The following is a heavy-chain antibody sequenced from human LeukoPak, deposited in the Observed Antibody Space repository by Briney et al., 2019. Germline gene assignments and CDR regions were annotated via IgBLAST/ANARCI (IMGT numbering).Heavy chain of an antibody. CDR2: INHSGST. D-gene: IGHD2-2*01. Sequence: KASETLSLTCTVSGGSISSYYWSWIRQPPGKGLEWIGEINHSGSTNYNPSLKSRVTISVDTSKNQFSLKLSSVTAADTAVYYCARGRGGYCSSTSCYGYWYFDLWGRGTLVTVSS. CDR3: ARGRGGYCSSTSCYGYWYFDL. J-gene: IGHJ2*01. CDR1: GGSISSYY. V-gene: IGHV4-34*01.